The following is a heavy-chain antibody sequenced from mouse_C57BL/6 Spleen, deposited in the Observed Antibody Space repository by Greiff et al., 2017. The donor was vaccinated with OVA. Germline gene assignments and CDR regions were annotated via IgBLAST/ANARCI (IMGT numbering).Heavy chain of an antibody. D-gene: IGHD4-1*01. J-gene: IGHJ2*01. Sequence: VQLQQSGPELVKPGASVKMSCKASGYTFTDYNMHWVKQSPGKSLEWIGYINPNNGGTSYNQKFKGKATLTVNKSSSTAYMELRSLTSEESAVYYCARGAGTKDYFDYWGQGTTLTVSS. CDR2: INPNNGGT. V-gene: IGHV1-22*01. CDR3: ARGAGTKDYFDY. CDR1: GYTFTDYN.